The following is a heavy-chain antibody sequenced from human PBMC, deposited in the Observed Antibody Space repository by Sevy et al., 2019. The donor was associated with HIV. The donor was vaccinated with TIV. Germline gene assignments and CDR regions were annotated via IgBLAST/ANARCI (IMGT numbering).Heavy chain of an antibody. CDR3: ARDPFPSSGYNTGDY. D-gene: IGHD3-3*01. CDR1: GYTFTSYG. V-gene: IGHV1-18*01. J-gene: IGHJ4*02. Sequence: ASVKVSCKASGYTFTSYGISWVRQAPGQGLEWMGWISAYNGNTNYAQKLQGRVTMTTDTSTSTAYMELRSLRSDDTAVYYCARDPFPSSGYNTGDYWGQGTLVTVSS. CDR2: ISAYNGNT.